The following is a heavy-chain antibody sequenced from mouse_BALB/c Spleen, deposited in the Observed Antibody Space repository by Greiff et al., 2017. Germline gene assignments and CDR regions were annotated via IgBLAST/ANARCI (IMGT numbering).Heavy chain of an antibody. J-gene: IGHJ1*01. D-gene: IGHD1-1*01. CDR2: IYPGSGST. CDR3: ARGDYYGSSYAYFDV. V-gene: IGHV1-81*01. Sequence: QVQLQQSGPELVKPGASVKMSCKASGYTFTDYVISWVKQRTGQGLEWIGEIYPGSGSTYYNEKFKGKATLTADKSSNTAYLQLSSLTSEDSAVYFCARGDYYGSSYAYFDVWGAGTTVTVSS. CDR1: GYTFTDYV.